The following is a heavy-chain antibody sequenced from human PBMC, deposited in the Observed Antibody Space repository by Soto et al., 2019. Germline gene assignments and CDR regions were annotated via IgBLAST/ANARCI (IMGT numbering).Heavy chain of an antibody. D-gene: IGHD7-27*01. CDR1: GGTFSSYA. V-gene: IGHV1-69*10. J-gene: IGHJ6*03. Sequence: ASVKVSCKASGGTFSSYAINWVRQAPGQGLEWMGGIIPIFGIANYAQKFQGRVTITADKSTSTAYMELSSLRSEDTAVYYCARSPSYWGSGYYYYYMDVWGKGTTVTVSS. CDR2: IIPIFGIA. CDR3: ARSPSYWGSGYYYYYMDV.